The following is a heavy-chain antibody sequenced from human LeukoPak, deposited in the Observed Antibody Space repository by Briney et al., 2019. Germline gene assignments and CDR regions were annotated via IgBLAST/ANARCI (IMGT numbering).Heavy chain of an antibody. D-gene: IGHD6-13*01. V-gene: IGHV1-69*05. J-gene: IGHJ4*02. CDR2: IIPIFGTA. Sequence: SVKVSCKASGGTFSSYAISWVRQAPGQGLEWMGGIIPIFGTANYAQKFQGRVTITTDESTSTAYMELSSLRPEDTAVYYCASQSSWGTFFDYWGQGTLVTVSS. CDR1: GGTFSSYA. CDR3: ASQSSWGTFFDY.